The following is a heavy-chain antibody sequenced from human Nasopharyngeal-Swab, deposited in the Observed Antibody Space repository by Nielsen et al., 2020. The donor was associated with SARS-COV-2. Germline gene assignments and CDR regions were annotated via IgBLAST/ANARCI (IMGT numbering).Heavy chain of an antibody. J-gene: IGHJ5*02. Sequence: GESLKISCKGSGFRFPSYWLGWVRQIPGKGLEWMGIIYPGDSDTRYSPSFQGQVTISADKSISTAYLQWSSLKASDTAMYYCARLDYDILTGWGGFDPWGQGTLVTVSS. CDR2: IYPGDSDT. CDR1: GFRFPSYW. CDR3: ARLDYDILTGWGGFDP. D-gene: IGHD3-9*01. V-gene: IGHV5-51*01.